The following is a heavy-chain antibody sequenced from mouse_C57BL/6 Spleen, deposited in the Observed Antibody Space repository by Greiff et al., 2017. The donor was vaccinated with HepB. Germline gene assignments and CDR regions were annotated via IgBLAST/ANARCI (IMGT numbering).Heavy chain of an antibody. Sequence: QVQLQQSGAELVRPGASVKLSCKASGYTFTDYYINWVKQRPGQGLEWIARIYPGSGNTYYNEKFKGKATLTAEKSSSTAYMQLSSLTSEDSAVYFCARGGGNPAWFAYWGQGTLVTVSA. CDR2: IYPGSGNT. CDR1: GYTFTDYY. CDR3: ARGGGNPAWFAY. V-gene: IGHV1-76*01. D-gene: IGHD1-1*02. J-gene: IGHJ3*01.